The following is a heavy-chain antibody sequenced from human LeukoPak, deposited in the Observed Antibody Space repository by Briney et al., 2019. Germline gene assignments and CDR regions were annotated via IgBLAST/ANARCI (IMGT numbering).Heavy chain of an antibody. D-gene: IGHD2-15*01. CDR3: ARDYGSVAVGAFDI. CDR1: GFMFSNYG. Sequence: QAGGSLRLSCAASGFMFSNYGMHWVRQAPGKGLEWVGVIWYDGSDKYYADSVKGRFTISRDNSKNTLYLQMNSLRAEDTAVYYCARDYGSVAVGAFDIWGQGTMVTVSS. J-gene: IGHJ3*02. V-gene: IGHV3-33*01. CDR2: IWYDGSDK.